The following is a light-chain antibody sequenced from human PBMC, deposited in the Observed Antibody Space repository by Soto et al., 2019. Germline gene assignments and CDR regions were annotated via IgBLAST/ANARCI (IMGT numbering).Light chain of an antibody. CDR2: NNH. V-gene: IGLV1-44*01. Sequence: QSVLTQAPSASGTPGQRVTISCSGSSSNIGSKTVNWYQQLPGMAPKLLIFNNHQRPSGVPVRFSGSKSGTSASLAISGLQSEDEADYYCAAWDDSLNAGVFGTGTKVTVL. J-gene: IGLJ1*01. CDR1: SSNIGSKT. CDR3: AAWDDSLNAGV.